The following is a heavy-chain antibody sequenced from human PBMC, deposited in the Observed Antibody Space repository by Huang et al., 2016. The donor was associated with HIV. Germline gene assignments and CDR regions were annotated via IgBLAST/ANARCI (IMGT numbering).Heavy chain of an antibody. V-gene: IGHV3-72*01. J-gene: IGHJ3*02. CDR2: RGNRAESYTT. D-gene: IGHD2-15*01. CDR3: TKGYSGVSVYAFDI. Sequence: EEQLVESGGGFVQTGGSLRLSCAGAGFTLSDHYIDWVRQARGKRLGWVGRRGNRAESYTTEYAASVKGRFAISRDDSKNSLYLHMNSLKTEDTAVYHCTKGYSGVSVYAFDIWGQGTMVTVSS. CDR1: GFTLSDHY.